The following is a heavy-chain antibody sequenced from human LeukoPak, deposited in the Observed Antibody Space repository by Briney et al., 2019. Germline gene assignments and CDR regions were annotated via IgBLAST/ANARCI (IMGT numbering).Heavy chain of an antibody. J-gene: IGHJ1*01. Sequence: SETLSLTCAVYGGSFSGYYWSWIRQPPGQGLEWIGEINHSGSTNYNPSLKSRVTISVDTSKNQFSLKLSSVPAADTAVYYCARIGSGITMVRGADWGQGTLVTVSS. CDR3: ARIGSGITMVRGAD. CDR1: GGSFSGYY. CDR2: INHSGST. D-gene: IGHD3-10*01. V-gene: IGHV4-34*01.